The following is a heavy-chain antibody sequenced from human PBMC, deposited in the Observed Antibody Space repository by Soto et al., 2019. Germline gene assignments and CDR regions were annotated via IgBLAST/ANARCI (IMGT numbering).Heavy chain of an antibody. J-gene: IGHJ6*02. D-gene: IGHD6-19*01. CDR2: ISSSSSTI. Sequence: GGSLRLSCAASGFTFSSYSMNWVRQAPGKGLEWVSYISSSSSTIYYADSVKGRFTISRDNAKNSLYLQMNSLRDEDTVVYYCASVGDQRLVVNNYYYYGMDVSGRGTTVTLSS. CDR3: ASVGDQRLVVNNYYYYGMDV. CDR1: GFTFSSYS. V-gene: IGHV3-48*02.